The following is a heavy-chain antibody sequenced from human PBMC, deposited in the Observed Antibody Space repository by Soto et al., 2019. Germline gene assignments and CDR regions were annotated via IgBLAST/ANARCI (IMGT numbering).Heavy chain of an antibody. Sequence: SETLSLTCTVSGGSISSYYWSWIRQPPGKGLEWIGYIYYSGSTNYNPSLKSRVTISVDTSKNQFSLKLSSVTAADTAVYYCARGQSSGYDDNWFDPWGQGTLVTVYS. CDR2: IYYSGST. CDR3: ARGQSSGYDDNWFDP. CDR1: GGSISSYY. V-gene: IGHV4-59*01. J-gene: IGHJ5*02. D-gene: IGHD5-12*01.